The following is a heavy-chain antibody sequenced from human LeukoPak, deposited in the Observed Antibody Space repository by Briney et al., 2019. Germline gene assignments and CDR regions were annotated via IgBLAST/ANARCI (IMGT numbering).Heavy chain of an antibody. CDR2: ISAYNGNT. V-gene: IGHV1-18*01. D-gene: IGHD2-2*01. J-gene: IGHJ4*02. CDR1: GYTFTSYG. CDR3: ASGLEYCSSTSCTTGFDY. Sequence: GASVKVSCKASGYTFTSYGISWVRQAPGQGLEWMGWISAYNGNTNYAQKLQGRVTMTTDTSTSTAYMELRSLRSDDTAVYYCASGLEYCSSTSCTTGFDYWGQGTLVTVSS.